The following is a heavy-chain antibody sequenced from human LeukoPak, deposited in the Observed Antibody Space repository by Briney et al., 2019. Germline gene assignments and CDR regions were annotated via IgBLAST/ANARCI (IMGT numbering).Heavy chain of an antibody. V-gene: IGHV3-7*01. CDR3: ARVPRGNSCGVEY. J-gene: IGHJ4*02. CDR1: GFTLSSYW. D-gene: IGHD5-18*01. CDR2: INQDGSEK. Sequence: PGGSLRLSCAASGFTLSSYWVSWVRQAPGKGLEWVANINQDGSEKYYVDSVKGRFTISRDNAKNSVYLQMNSLRAEDTAVYYCARVPRGNSCGVEYWGQGTLVTVSS.